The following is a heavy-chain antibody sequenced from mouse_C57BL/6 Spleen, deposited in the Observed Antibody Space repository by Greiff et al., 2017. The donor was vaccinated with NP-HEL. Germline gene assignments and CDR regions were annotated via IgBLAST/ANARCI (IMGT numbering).Heavy chain of an antibody. V-gene: IGHV1-82*01. CDR2: IYPGDGDT. CDR3: ARAGNLITTVVGGYFDV. D-gene: IGHD1-1*01. Sequence: QVQLQQSGPELVKPGASVKISCKASGYAFSSSWMNWVKQRPGKGLEWIGRIYPGDGDTNYNGKFKGKATLTADKSSSTAYMQLSSLTSEDSAVYFCARAGNLITTVVGGYFDVWGTGTTVTVSS. J-gene: IGHJ1*03. CDR1: GYAFSSSW.